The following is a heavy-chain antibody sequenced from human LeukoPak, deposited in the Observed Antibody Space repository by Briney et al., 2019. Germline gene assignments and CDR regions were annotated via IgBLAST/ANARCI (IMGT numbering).Heavy chain of an antibody. V-gene: IGHV5-51*01. D-gene: IGHD1-20*01. CDR3: ARLTGTKGAMDY. CDR2: IYPGDSNT. CDR1: GYYFATYW. Sequence: GESLKISCQASGYYFATYWIGWVRQVPGKGLEWMAIIYPGDSNTKYNPSFQGQVTISADKSINTAYLHWSSLEASDTAMYYCARLTGTKGAMDYWGQGTLVTVSS. J-gene: IGHJ4*02.